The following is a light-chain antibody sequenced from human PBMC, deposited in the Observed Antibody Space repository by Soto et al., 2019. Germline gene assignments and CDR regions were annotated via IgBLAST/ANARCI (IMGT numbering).Light chain of an antibody. CDR3: QQYGGSPRT. CDR2: DAS. V-gene: IGKV3-20*01. J-gene: IGKJ1*01. Sequence: EIVLTQSPDTLSLSPGEGATLSCRASQSVSSSYLAWYQQKPGQAPRPLIYDASSRATGIPDRFSGSGSGTDFTLTISRLEPEDSAVYYCQQYGGSPRTFGQGTKVEIK. CDR1: QSVSSSY.